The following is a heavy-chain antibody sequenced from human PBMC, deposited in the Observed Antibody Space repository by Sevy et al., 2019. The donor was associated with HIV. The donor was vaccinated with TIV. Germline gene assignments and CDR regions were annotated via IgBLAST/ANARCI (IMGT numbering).Heavy chain of an antibody. CDR3: TGGASRVYGDHLNLY. CDR1: GFTFGDYA. Sequence: GGSLRLSCTASGFTFGDYAMSWFRQAPGRGLEWVGFIRSETYGETTEYAASVKGRFTVSRDDSKSIVYLQMNSLKTEDTAVYYCTGGASRVYGDHLNLYWGQGTLVTVSS. D-gene: IGHD2-21*02. J-gene: IGHJ4*02. CDR2: IRSETYGETT. V-gene: IGHV3-49*03.